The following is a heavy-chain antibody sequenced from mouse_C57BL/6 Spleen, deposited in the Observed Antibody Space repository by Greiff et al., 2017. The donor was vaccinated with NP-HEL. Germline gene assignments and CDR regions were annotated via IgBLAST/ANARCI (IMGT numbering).Heavy chain of an antibody. V-gene: IGHV1-82*01. CDR3: ASPLLPP. J-gene: IGHJ2*01. CDR1: GYAFSSSW. Sequence: QVQLQQSGPELVKPGASVKISCKASGYAFSSSWMNWVKQRPGKGLEWIGRIYPGDGDTNYNGKFKGKATLTADKSSSTAYMQLSSLTSEDSAVYFCASPLLPPWGQGTTLTVSS. CDR2: IYPGDGDT.